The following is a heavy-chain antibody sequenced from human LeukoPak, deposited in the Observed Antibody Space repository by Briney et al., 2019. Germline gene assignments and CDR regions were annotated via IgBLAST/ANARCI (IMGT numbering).Heavy chain of an antibody. CDR2: IKEDRSEK. CDR3: AKDFYRAFDY. CDR1: GFTFSTYW. Sequence: GGSLRLSCAASGFTFSTYWMTWVRQAPGKGLEWVANIKEDRSEKYYVDSVKGRFTVSRDNAKNSLYLQMNSLRVEDTAVYYCAKDFYRAFDYWGQGTLVTVSS. J-gene: IGHJ4*02. D-gene: IGHD2/OR15-2a*01. V-gene: IGHV3-7*04.